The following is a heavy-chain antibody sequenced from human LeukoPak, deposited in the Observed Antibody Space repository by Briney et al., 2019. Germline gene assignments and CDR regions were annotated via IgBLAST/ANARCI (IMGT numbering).Heavy chain of an antibody. Sequence: GGSLRLSCAASGFTFSSYGMSWVRQAPGKGLEWVSAISGSGGSTYYADSVKGRFTISRDNSKNTLYLQMNSLRAEDTAVYYCAKGYYYDSSGYYYVVDYWVQGTLVTVSS. J-gene: IGHJ4*02. CDR1: GFTFSSYG. V-gene: IGHV3-23*01. CDR2: ISGSGGST. CDR3: AKGYYYDSSGYYYVVDY. D-gene: IGHD3-22*01.